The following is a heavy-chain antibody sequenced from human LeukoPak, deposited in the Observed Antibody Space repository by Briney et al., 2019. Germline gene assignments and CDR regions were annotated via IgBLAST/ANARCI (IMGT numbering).Heavy chain of an antibody. V-gene: IGHV3-23*01. CDR2: ISGSGGST. CDR1: GFTFSSYA. CDR3: AKGNLWFGESVNRFDP. Sequence: GGSLRLSCAASGFTFSSYAMSWVRQAPGKGLEWVSAISGSGGSTYYADSVKGRFTISRDNSKNTLYLQMNSLRAEDTAVYYCAKGNLWFGESVNRFDPWGQGTLVTVSS. D-gene: IGHD3-10*01. J-gene: IGHJ5*02.